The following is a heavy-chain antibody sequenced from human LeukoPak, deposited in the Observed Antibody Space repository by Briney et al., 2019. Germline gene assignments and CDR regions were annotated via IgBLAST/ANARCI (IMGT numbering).Heavy chain of an antibody. J-gene: IGHJ6*02. Sequence: GGSLRLSCAASGFTFSSYSMNWVRQAPGKGLEWVSSISSSSSYIYYADSVKGRFTISRDNAKNSLYLQMNSLRAEDTAVYYCARSHPRSDSSGYYYFLNYYYCYGMDVWGQGTTVTVSS. CDR1: GFTFSSYS. CDR3: ARSHPRSDSSGYYYFLNYYYCYGMDV. CDR2: ISSSSSYI. D-gene: IGHD3-22*01. V-gene: IGHV3-21*01.